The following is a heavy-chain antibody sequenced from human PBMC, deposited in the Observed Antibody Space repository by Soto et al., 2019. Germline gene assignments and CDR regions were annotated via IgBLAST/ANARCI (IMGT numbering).Heavy chain of an antibody. CDR1: GGSISSGDYY. V-gene: IGHV4-31*03. D-gene: IGHD2-21*01. Sequence: SETLSLTCTVSGGSISSGDYYWSWIRQVPGKGLEWIGHIYVTGAVDYNPSLRDRITISQDTSERQFSLNLRLVTAADTAVYYCARLRIATNNYKWFDPWGQGTLVTVSS. CDR3: ARLRIATNNYKWFDP. J-gene: IGHJ5*02. CDR2: IYVTGAV.